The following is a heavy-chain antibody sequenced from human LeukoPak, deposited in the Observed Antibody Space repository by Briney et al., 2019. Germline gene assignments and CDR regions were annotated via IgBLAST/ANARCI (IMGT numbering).Heavy chain of an antibody. CDR2: INPNSGGT. Sequence: ASVKVSCKASGYTFTGYYMHWVRQAPGQGLEWMGWINPNSGGTNYAQKFQGRVTMTRDTSISTAYMELSRLRSDDTAVYYCALKGHSDQAPGYFDLWGRGTLVTVSS. CDR1: GYTFTGYY. D-gene: IGHD2-21*02. J-gene: IGHJ2*01. CDR3: ALKGHSDQAPGYFDL. V-gene: IGHV1-2*02.